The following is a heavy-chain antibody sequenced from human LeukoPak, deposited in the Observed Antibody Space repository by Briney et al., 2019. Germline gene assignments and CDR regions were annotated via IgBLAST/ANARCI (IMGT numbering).Heavy chain of an antibody. CDR3: ARESTGSYSGIDY. J-gene: IGHJ4*02. D-gene: IGHD1-26*01. CDR2: IWHDGSYK. Sequence: GGSLRLSCAASGFTFSSYGIHWVRQAPGKGLEWGAVIWHDGSYKYYADSVKGRFTISRDNSKNMLFLEMNSLRAEDTAVYYCARESTGSYSGIDYWGQGTPVTVSA. CDR1: GFTFSSYG. V-gene: IGHV3-33*01.